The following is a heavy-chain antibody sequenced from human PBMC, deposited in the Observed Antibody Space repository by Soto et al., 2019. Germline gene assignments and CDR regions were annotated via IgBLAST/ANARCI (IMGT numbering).Heavy chain of an antibody. Sequence: PSETLSLTCAVYGGSFSGYYWTRIRQPPGTGLEWIGEINHSGSTNYNPSLKSRVTISVDTSKNQFSLKLTSVTAEDTALYYCAKTSSGALDYWGQGALVTVSS. D-gene: IGHD3-22*01. CDR3: AKTSSGALDY. V-gene: IGHV4-34*01. CDR2: INHSGST. CDR1: GGSFSGYY. J-gene: IGHJ4*02.